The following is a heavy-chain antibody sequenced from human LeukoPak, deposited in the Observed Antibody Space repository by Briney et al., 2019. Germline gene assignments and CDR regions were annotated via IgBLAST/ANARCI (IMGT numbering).Heavy chain of an antibody. D-gene: IGHD3-10*01. CDR3: AKIGVIGNWYYDL. V-gene: IGHV3-23*01. J-gene: IGHJ2*01. Sequence: GGSLRLSCAASGFPFSIHGMSWVRQAPRKGPEWVSSISSGGDYTYYADSVKGRFTIFRDNSRNTLYLEMTSLRAGDTAIYYCAKIGVIGNWYYDLWGRGTLVAVSS. CDR2: ISSGGDYT. CDR1: GFPFSIHG.